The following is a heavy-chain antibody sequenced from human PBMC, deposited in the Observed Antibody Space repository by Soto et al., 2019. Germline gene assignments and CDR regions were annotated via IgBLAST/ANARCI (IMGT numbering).Heavy chain of an antibody. CDR1: GYTFSSHA. Sequence: GGSLRLSCAASGYTFSSHAMHWVRQAPGKGLEWVAVISYDESNKYYADSVKGRFAISRDNSKDTLYLQMNSLRAEDTAVYYCARDATAVAPYYFDYWGQGAPVTVSS. CDR2: ISYDESNK. D-gene: IGHD6-19*01. V-gene: IGHV3-30*09. J-gene: IGHJ4*02. CDR3: ARDATAVAPYYFDY.